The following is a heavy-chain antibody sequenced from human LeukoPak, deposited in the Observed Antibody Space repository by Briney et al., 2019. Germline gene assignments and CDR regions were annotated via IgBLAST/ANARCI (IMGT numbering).Heavy chain of an antibody. Sequence: SETLSLTCAVSGGSISSSNWWSWVRQPPGKGLEWIGEIYHSGSTNYDPSLKSRVTISVDKSKNQFSLKLSSVTAADTAVYYCARVWIAVAGPFDYWGQGTLVTVSS. CDR1: GGSISSSNW. J-gene: IGHJ4*02. CDR3: ARVWIAVAGPFDY. D-gene: IGHD6-19*01. CDR2: IYHSGST. V-gene: IGHV4-4*02.